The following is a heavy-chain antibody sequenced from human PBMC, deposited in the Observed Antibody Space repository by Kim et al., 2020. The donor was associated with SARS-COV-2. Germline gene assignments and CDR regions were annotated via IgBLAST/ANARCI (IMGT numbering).Heavy chain of an antibody. Sequence: KYYVDAVRGRFTTSRDNAKNSLYVQMNSLSAEDTAVYFCALIPVGKPFDSWGQGTLVTVSS. D-gene: IGHD3-16*01. CDR2: K. V-gene: IGHV3-7*01. J-gene: IGHJ4*02. CDR3: ALIPVGKPFDS.